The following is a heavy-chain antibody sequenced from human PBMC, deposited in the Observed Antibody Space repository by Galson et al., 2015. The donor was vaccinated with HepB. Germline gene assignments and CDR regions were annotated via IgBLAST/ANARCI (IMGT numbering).Heavy chain of an antibody. V-gene: IGHV3-23*01. D-gene: IGHD6-19*01. J-gene: IGHJ4*02. CDR2: ITPSGDNT. CDR1: GFTFSYYA. Sequence: SMRLSCAASGFTFSYYAMSWVRQAPGKGLEWISAITPSGDNTYSAASMKGRFFISRDNSQNTLFLQMNSLRADDTAIYFCAKVFPEKTDGWYRQALYYVDSWGQGTRVTVSS. CDR3: AKVFPEKTDGWYRQALYYVDS.